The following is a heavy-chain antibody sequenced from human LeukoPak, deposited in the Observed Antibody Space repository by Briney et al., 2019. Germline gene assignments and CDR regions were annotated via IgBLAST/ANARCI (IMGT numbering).Heavy chain of an antibody. Sequence: GGPLRLSCAASGFTFSNYWMTWVRQAPGKGLEWISYISSSSRTTYYADSVKGRFTISRDNAKNSLYLQMNSLRAEDTAVYYCAREDSGYGYAFDIWGQGTMVAVSS. V-gene: IGHV3-48*01. CDR3: AREDSGYGYAFDI. CDR2: ISSSSRTT. J-gene: IGHJ3*02. D-gene: IGHD5-12*01. CDR1: GFTFSNYW.